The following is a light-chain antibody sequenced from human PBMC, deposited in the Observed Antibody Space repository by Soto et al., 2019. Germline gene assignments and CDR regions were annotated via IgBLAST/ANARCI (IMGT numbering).Light chain of an antibody. CDR3: QQYGNSPIT. J-gene: IGKJ5*01. CDR1: QTISSW. V-gene: IGKV1-5*01. Sequence: DIQMTQSPSTLSGSVGDRVTITCRASQTISSWLAWYQQKPGKAPKLLIYDASSLEGGVPSRFSGSGSGTEFTLTITSLEPEDFAVYYSQQYGNSPITFGQGTRLEIK. CDR2: DAS.